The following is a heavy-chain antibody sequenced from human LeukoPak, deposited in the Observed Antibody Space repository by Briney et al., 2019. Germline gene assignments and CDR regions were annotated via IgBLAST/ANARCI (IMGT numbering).Heavy chain of an antibody. CDR2: ISGSGGST. CDR3: ARGGDPSYYFDY. Sequence: GGSLRLSCAASGFTFSSYAMSWVRQAPGKGLEWVSAISGSGGSTYYADSVEGRFTISRDNAKNSLYLQMNSLRAEDTAVYYCARGGDPSYYFDYWGQGTLVTVSS. J-gene: IGHJ4*02. V-gene: IGHV3-23*01. CDR1: GFTFSSYA. D-gene: IGHD2-21*01.